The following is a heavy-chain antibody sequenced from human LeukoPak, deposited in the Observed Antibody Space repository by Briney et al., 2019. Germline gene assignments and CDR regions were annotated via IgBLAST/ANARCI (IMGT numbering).Heavy chain of an antibody. D-gene: IGHD2-21*01. CDR1: GGTSSSYA. CDR2: IIPIFGTA. J-gene: IGHJ4*02. V-gene: IGHV1-69*05. Sequence: SVKVSCKASGGTSSSYAISWVRQAPGQGLEWMGGIIPIFGTANYAQKFQGRVTITTDESTSTAYMELSSLRSEDTAVYYCARVVVVSRAFDYWGQGTLVTVSS. CDR3: ARVVVVSRAFDY.